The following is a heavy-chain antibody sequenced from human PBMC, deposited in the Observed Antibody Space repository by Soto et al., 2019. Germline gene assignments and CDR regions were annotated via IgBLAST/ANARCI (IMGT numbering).Heavy chain of an antibody. CDR1: GFTFSSYA. CDR2: ISGSGGST. CDR3: VIDSGYDILTGLLPYYYGMDV. V-gene: IGHV3-23*01. D-gene: IGHD3-9*01. J-gene: IGHJ6*02. Sequence: GGSLRLSCAASGFTFSSYAMSWVRQAPGKGLEWVSAISGSGGSTYYADSVKGRFTISRDNSKNTLYLQMNSLRAEDTAVYYCVIDSGYDILTGLLPYYYGMDVWGQGTTVTVSS.